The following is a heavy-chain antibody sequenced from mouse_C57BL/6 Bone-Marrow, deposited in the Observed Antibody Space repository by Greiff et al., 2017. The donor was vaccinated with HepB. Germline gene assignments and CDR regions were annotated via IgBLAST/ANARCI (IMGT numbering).Heavy chain of an antibody. V-gene: IGHV14-2*01. CDR3: ARSLFITTVVDSLLAY. CDR2: IDPEDGET. CDR1: GFNIKDYY. J-gene: IGHJ3*01. Sequence: VQLQQSGAELVKPGASVKLSCTASGFNIKDYYMHWVKQRTEQGLEWIGRIDPEDGETKYAPKFQGKATITADTSSNTVYLQLSSLTSEDTAVYYCARSLFITTVVDSLLAYWGQGTLVTVSA. D-gene: IGHD1-1*01.